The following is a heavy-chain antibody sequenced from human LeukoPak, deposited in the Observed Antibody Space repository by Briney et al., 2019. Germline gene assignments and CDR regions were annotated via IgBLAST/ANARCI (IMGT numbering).Heavy chain of an antibody. V-gene: IGHV4-39*01. D-gene: IGHD2-15*01. CDR1: GGSISSSSYY. J-gene: IGHJ4*02. CDR3: ARQAVVVAALLDC. Sequence: PSETLSLTCTVSGGSISSSSYYWGWIRQPPGKGLEWIGNIYYSGSTYYNPSLMGRVTISVDTSKNHFSLKLSSVTAADTAAYYCARQAVVVAALLDCWGQGTLVTVSS. CDR2: IYYSGST.